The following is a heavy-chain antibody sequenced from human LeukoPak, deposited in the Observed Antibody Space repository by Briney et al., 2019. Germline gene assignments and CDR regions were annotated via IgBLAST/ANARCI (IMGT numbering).Heavy chain of an antibody. CDR1: GGSFSGYY. Sequence: SETLSLTCAVYGGSFSGYYWSWIRQPPGKGLEWIGEINHSGSTNYNPSLKSRVTISVDTSKNQFSLKLSSVTAADTAVYYCARSRSGWSYWGQETLVTVSS. CDR3: ARSRSGWSY. D-gene: IGHD6-19*01. CDR2: INHSGST. J-gene: IGHJ4*02. V-gene: IGHV4-34*01.